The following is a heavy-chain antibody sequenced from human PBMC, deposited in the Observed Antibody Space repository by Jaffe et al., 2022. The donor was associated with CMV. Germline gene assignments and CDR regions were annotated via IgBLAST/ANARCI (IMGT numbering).Heavy chain of an antibody. CDR3: ARLAASGIFHFDY. CDR2: IDPSDSDR. J-gene: IGHJ4*02. CDR1: GYIFTTYW. Sequence: EVQLVQSGAEVKKPGESLRISCKASGYIFTTYWIGWVRQMPGKGLEWMGIIDPSDSDRRYSPSFQGQVTISADKSISTAYLQWSSLEASDTAMYYCARLAASGIFHFDYWGQGTLVTVSS. V-gene: IGHV5-51*01. D-gene: IGHD6-13*01.